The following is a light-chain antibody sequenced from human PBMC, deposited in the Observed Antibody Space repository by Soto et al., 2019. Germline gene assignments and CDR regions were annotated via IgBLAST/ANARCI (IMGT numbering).Light chain of an antibody. CDR1: QSVSSSY. CDR3: QQYGSSPWT. V-gene: IGKV3-20*01. CDR2: GAS. J-gene: IGKJ1*01. Sequence: EIVLTQSPGTLSLSPGERATLSCRASQSVSSSYLAWYQQKPGQAPRLLIYGASSRATGIPDRFSGSGSGTDFTLTISRLEPEDFAVDYCQQYGSSPWTFGQGTKLEIK.